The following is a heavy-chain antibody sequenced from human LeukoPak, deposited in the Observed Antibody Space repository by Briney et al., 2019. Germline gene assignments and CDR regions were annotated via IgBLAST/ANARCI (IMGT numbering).Heavy chain of an antibody. Sequence: SETLSLTCTVSGGSISSNNYYWGWIRQPPGTGLECIGYIYYSGSTNYNPSLKSRVTISVDTSKNQFSLKLSSVTAADTAVYYCARASSGWSVYYYMDVWGKGTTVTVSS. CDR2: IYYSGST. CDR1: GGSISSNNYY. D-gene: IGHD6-19*01. V-gene: IGHV4-61*05. J-gene: IGHJ6*03. CDR3: ARASSGWSVYYYMDV.